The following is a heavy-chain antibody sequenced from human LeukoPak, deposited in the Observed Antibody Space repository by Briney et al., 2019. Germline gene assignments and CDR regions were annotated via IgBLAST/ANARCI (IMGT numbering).Heavy chain of an antibody. CDR2: ISGSGGST. CDR3: AKGYVLTGYSTPLDY. V-gene: IGHV3-23*01. Sequence: GGTLRLSCAASGFTFSSYGMSWVRQAPGKGLEWVSAISGSGGSTYYADSVKGRFTISRDNSKNTLYLQMNSLRAEDTAVYYCAKGYVLTGYSTPLDYWGQGTLVTVSS. J-gene: IGHJ4*02. CDR1: GFTFSSYG. D-gene: IGHD3-9*01.